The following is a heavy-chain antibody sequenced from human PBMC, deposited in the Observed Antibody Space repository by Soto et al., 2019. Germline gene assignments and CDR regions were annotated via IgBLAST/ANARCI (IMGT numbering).Heavy chain of an antibody. V-gene: IGHV1-18*01. CDR1: GYTFTSYG. D-gene: IGHD3-3*01. J-gene: IGHJ6*02. CDR3: ARDRMDFWSGYHNYYYYGMDV. CDR2: ISAYNGNT. Sequence: ASVKVSCKASGYTFTSYGISWVRQAPGQGLEWIGWISAYNGNTNYAQKLQGRVTMTTDTSTSTAYMELRSLRSDDTAVYYCARDRMDFWSGYHNYYYYGMDVWGQGTTVTVSS.